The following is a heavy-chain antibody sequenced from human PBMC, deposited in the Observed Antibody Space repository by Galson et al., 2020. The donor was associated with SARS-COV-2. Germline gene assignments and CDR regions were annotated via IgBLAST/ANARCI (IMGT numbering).Heavy chain of an antibody. J-gene: IGHJ4*02. CDR1: GGSISSGGYY. CDR3: ARGPLLMITFGGVIGPLDY. D-gene: IGHD3-16*02. Sequence: ASATLSLTCTVSGGSISSGGYYWSWIRQHPGKGLEWIGYIYYSGSTYYNPSLKSRVTISVDTSKNQFSLKLSSVTAADTAVYYCARGPLLMITFGGVIGPLDYWGQGTLVTVSS. V-gene: IGHV4-31*03. CDR2: IYYSGST.